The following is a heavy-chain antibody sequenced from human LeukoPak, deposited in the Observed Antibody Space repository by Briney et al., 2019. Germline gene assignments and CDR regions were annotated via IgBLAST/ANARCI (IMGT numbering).Heavy chain of an antibody. CDR2: IYGGGGT. Sequence: QPGGSLRLSCTASGFTVSSSYMTWVRQAPGKGLEWVSLIYGGGGTFYADSVKGRFTISRHNSENTLYLQMSSLRAEDTAVYYCVKESGFMVAPNSAFDIWGQGTMVTVSS. J-gene: IGHJ3*02. CDR1: GFTVSSSY. V-gene: IGHV3-53*04. CDR3: VKESGFMVAPNSAFDI. D-gene: IGHD4/OR15-4a*01.